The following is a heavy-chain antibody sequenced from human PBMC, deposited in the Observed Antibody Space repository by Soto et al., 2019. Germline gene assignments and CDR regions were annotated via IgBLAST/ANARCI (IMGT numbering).Heavy chain of an antibody. CDR3: AKDLRRWINYYDSSGYPPLNWFDP. V-gene: IGHV3-23*01. J-gene: IGHJ5*02. CDR2: ISGSGGST. Sequence: SGGSLRLSCAASGFTFSSYAMSWVRQAPGKGLEWVSAISGSGGSTYYADSVKGRFTISRDNSKNTLYLQMNSLRAEDTAVYYCAKDLRRWINYYDSSGYPPLNWFDPWGQGTLVTVSS. CDR1: GFTFSSYA. D-gene: IGHD3-22*01.